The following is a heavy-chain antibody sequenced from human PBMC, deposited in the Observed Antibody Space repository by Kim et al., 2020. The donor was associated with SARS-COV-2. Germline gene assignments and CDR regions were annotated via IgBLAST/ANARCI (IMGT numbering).Heavy chain of an antibody. CDR1: GFTFSSYA. J-gene: IGHJ6*02. V-gene: IGHV3-23*01. CDR2: ISGSGGST. D-gene: IGHD2-2*01. CDR3: ASSPGPYCSSTSCYGDYYYGMDV. Sequence: GGSLRLSCAASGFTFSSYAMSWVRQAPGKGLEWVSAISGSGGSTYYADSVKGRFTISRDNSKNTLYLQMNSLRAEDTAVYYCASSPGPYCSSTSCYGDYYYGMDVWGQGTTVTVSS.